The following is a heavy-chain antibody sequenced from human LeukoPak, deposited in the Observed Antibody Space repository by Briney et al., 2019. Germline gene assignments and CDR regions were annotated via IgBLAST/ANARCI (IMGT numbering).Heavy chain of an antibody. CDR3: ARQACSSTSCYGTGVYYFDY. CDR2: IYPGDSDT. Sequence: GESLKISCKGSGYSFTSYWIGWVRQMPGKGLEWMGIIYPGDSDTRYSPSFQGQVTISADKSISTAYLQWSSLKASDTAMYYCARQACSSTSCYGTGVYYFDYWGQGTLVTVSS. D-gene: IGHD2-2*01. CDR1: GYSFTSYW. V-gene: IGHV5-51*01. J-gene: IGHJ4*02.